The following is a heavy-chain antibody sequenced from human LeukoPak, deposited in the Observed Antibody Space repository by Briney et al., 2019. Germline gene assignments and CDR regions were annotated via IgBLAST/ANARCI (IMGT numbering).Heavy chain of an antibody. CDR2: ISSSGSTI. D-gene: IGHD3-22*01. Sequence: GGSLRLSCAASGFTFSDYYMSWIRQAPGKGLEWVSYISSSGSTIYYADSVKGRFTISRDNAKNSLYLQMNSLRAEDTAVYYCAKDIGLYYYDSSVTLDVWGQGTTVTVSS. CDR3: AKDIGLYYYDSSVTLDV. CDR1: GFTFSDYY. V-gene: IGHV3-11*01. J-gene: IGHJ6*02.